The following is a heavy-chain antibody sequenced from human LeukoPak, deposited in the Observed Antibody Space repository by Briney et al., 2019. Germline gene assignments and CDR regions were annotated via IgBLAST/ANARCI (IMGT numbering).Heavy chain of an antibody. CDR3: AREGEEMYSSSWYPFDY. V-gene: IGHV6-1*01. D-gene: IGHD6-13*01. CDR1: GDSVSSNSAA. Sequence: SQTLSLTCAISGDSVSSNSAAWNWIRQSPSRGLEWLGRTYYRSKWYNDYAVSVRSRITINPDTSKNQFSLQLNSVTPEDTAVYYCAREGEEMYSSSWYPFDYWGQGTLVTVSS. J-gene: IGHJ4*02. CDR2: TYYRSKWYN.